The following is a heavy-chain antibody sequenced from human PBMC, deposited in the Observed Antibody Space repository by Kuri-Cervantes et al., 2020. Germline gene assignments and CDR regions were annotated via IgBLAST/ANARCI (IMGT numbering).Heavy chain of an antibody. J-gene: IGHJ4*02. CDR3: ARGRSGAIPGRRIMYFDY. CDR2: INNNSGGT. D-gene: IGHD1-26*01. Sequence: ATVKVSCKASRYTLTGYYMHWVRQAPGQGLEWMGWINNNSGGTDHAQKLQGRVTMTRDTSISTDYMELSRVRSDDTDVYYCARGRSGAIPGRRIMYFDYWGQGTLVTVSS. V-gene: IGHV1-2*02. CDR1: RYTLTGYY.